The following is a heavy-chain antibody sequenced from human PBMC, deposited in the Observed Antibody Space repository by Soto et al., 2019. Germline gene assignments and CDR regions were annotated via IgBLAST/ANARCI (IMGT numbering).Heavy chain of an antibody. Sequence: ASVKVSCKASGGTFSSYAISWLRQAPGQGLEWMGGIIPIFGTANYAQKFQGRVTITADESTSTAYMELSSLRSEDTAVYYCARWSRGYCSSTSCYTRNWFDPWGQGTLVTVSS. CDR3: ARWSRGYCSSTSCYTRNWFDP. V-gene: IGHV1-69*13. CDR1: GGTFSSYA. CDR2: IIPIFGTA. D-gene: IGHD2-2*02. J-gene: IGHJ5*02.